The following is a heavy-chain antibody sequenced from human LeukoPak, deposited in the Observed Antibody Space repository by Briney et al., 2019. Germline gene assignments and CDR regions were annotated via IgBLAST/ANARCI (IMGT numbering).Heavy chain of an antibody. Sequence: GGSLRLSCAASGFTFSSYGMHWVRQAPGKGLEWVAVISYDGSNKYYADSVKGRFTISRDNSKNTLYLQMNSLRAEDTAVYYCARGYYYDSSGYYAPFDYWGQGTLATVSS. CDR3: ARGYYYDSSGYYAPFDY. D-gene: IGHD3-22*01. CDR2: ISYDGSNK. CDR1: GFTFSSYG. V-gene: IGHV3-30*03. J-gene: IGHJ4*02.